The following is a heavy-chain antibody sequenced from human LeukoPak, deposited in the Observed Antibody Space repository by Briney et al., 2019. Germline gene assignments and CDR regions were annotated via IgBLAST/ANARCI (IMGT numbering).Heavy chain of an antibody. Sequence: ASVKVSCKASGYTFTSYGISWVRQAPGQGLEWMGWISAYSGNTNYAQKLQGRVTMTTDTSTSTAYMELRSLRSNDTAVYYCTRVDIDIVVVTAADFDYWGQGTLVTVSS. J-gene: IGHJ4*02. CDR3: TRVDIDIVVVTAADFDY. CDR1: GYTFTSYG. D-gene: IGHD2-21*02. V-gene: IGHV1-18*01. CDR2: ISAYSGNT.